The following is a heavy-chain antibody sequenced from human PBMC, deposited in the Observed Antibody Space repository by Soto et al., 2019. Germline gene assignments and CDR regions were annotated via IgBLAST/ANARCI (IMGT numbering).Heavy chain of an antibody. V-gene: IGHV3-30*03. D-gene: IGHD4-4*01. Sequence: QVQLVESGGGVVQPGSSLRLSCEASGFTFSMYGMHWVRQAPGKGLEWVGVIYSDGRHQYYGDSVKGRFTISRDNSNKMVYLQMTGMRIDDSALYYCERDRRVIQDAEMDYWGQGVLVTVSS. CDR1: GFTFSMYG. CDR2: IYSDGRHQ. CDR3: ERDRRVIQDAEMDY. J-gene: IGHJ4*02.